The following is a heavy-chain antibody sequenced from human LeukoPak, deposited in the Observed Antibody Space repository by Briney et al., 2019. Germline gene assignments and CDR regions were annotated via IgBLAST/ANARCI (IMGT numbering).Heavy chain of an antibody. Sequence: GGSLRLSCAASGFTFSSYAMSWVRQAPGKGLEWVSAISGSGGSTYYADSVKGRFTISRDNSKNTLYLQMNSLRAEDTAVYYCAKAYCSSTSCYGRYYYGTDVWGQGTTVTVSS. CDR3: AKAYCSSTSCYGRYYYGTDV. CDR2: ISGSGGST. D-gene: IGHD2-2*01. CDR1: GFTFSSYA. J-gene: IGHJ6*02. V-gene: IGHV3-23*01.